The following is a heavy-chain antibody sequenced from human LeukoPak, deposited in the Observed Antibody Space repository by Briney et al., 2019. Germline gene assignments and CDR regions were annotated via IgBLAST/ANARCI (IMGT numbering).Heavy chain of an antibody. J-gene: IGHJ5*02. V-gene: IGHV4-34*01. CDR2: INHSGST. D-gene: IGHD3-22*01. CDR1: GGSFSGYY. Sequence: SETLSLTCAVYGGSFSGYYWSWIRQPPGKGLEWIGEINHSGSTNYNPSLKSRVTISVDTSKNQFSLKLSSVTAADTAVYYCARGRDQGATSITMIVVNWFDPWGQGTLVTVSS. CDR3: ARGRDQGATSITMIVVNWFDP.